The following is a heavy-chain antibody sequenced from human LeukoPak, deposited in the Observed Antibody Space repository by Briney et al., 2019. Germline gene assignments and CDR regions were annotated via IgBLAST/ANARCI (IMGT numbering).Heavy chain of an antibody. J-gene: IGHJ3*02. Sequence: GGSLRLSCSASGFTFSSYWMHWVSQAPGKGLVWVSRINGDGRSTSYADSAKGRFIISRDNAKNTLYPQMNSLRAEDTAVYYCARDRPDSFDIWGQGTMVTVSS. V-gene: IGHV3-74*01. CDR1: GFTFSSYW. CDR3: ARDRPDSFDI. CDR2: INGDGRST.